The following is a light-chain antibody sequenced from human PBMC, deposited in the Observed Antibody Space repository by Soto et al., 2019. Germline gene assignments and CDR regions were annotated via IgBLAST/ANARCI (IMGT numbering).Light chain of an antibody. J-gene: IGKJ5*01. CDR2: GAS. CDR1: QSVSSSY. V-gene: IGKV3-20*01. Sequence: EIVLTQSPGTLSLSPGERATLSCRASQSVSSSYLAWYQQKPGQAPRLLIYGASSRATGIPDRFSGSGSGTDFTLTISRLEPEDFVVYYCQLKSTFGQGTRLEIK. CDR3: QLKST.